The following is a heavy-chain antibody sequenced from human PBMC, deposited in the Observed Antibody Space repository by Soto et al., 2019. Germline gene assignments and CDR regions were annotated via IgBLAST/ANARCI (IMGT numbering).Heavy chain of an antibody. D-gene: IGHD6-13*01. J-gene: IGHJ6*02. Sequence: QIQLVQSGAEVKKPGSSVKVSCRASGGTFSSYTIGWVRQAPGQGLEYMGGIIPIFGTSNYAQKFQGRVTITADESTSTAYLELSSLRSEDTAVYYCARDGWSSTIEKDGMDVWGQGTTVTVSS. CDR1: GGTFSSYT. CDR2: IIPIFGTS. CDR3: ARDGWSSTIEKDGMDV. V-gene: IGHV1-69*12.